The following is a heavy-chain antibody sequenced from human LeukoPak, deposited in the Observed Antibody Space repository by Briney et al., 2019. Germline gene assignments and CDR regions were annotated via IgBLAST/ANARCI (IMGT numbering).Heavy chain of an antibody. J-gene: IGHJ3*01. CDR2: IYYSEST. Sequence: SETLSLTCSVSGASISSYNWGWIRQPPGKGLEWIGYIYYSESTNYNPSLETRVTISVDTSRNQFSQKVRSVTAADTAVYYCVRDWNPLQGHDAFDVWGQGRMVTISS. V-gene: IGHV4-59*01. D-gene: IGHD1-1*01. CDR3: VRDWNPLQGHDAFDV. CDR1: GASISSYN.